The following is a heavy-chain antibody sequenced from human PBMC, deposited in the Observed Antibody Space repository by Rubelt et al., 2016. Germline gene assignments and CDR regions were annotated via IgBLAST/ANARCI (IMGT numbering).Heavy chain of an antibody. V-gene: IGHV1-69*04. CDR1: GYTFTSYA. CDR3: ARFPAYSSGWYVENDY. D-gene: IGHD6-19*01. Sequence: QVQLVQSGAEVKKPGASVKVSCKASGYTFTSYAMHWVRQAPGQGLEWMGRIIPILGIANYAQKFQGRVTITADKSTSTAYMELSSLRSEDTAVYYCARFPAYSSGWYVENDYWGQGTLVTVSS. J-gene: IGHJ4*02. CDR2: IIPILGIA.